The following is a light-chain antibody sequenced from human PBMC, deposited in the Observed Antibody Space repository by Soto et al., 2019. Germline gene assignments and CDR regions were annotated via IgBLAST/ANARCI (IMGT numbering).Light chain of an antibody. CDR2: GAS. V-gene: IGKV1-39*01. CDR1: QSVRSH. CDR3: QQSFRTPRT. J-gene: IGKJ1*01. Sequence: DIQMTQSPSSLSASVGDRVTITCRASQSVRSHLNWFQQKPGKAPDLLIYGASTLQFGVPSRFSDSGSGTDFILTISNLQPEDFAIYYCQQSFRTPRTFGQGTKVEIK.